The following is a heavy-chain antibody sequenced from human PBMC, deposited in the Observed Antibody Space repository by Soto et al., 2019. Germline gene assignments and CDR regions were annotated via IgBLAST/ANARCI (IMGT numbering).Heavy chain of an antibody. CDR1: GYTFTSYY. D-gene: IGHD3-3*01. CDR2: INPSGGST. J-gene: IGHJ4*02. Sequence: QVQLVQSGAEVKKPGASVKVSCKASGYTFTSYYMHWVRQAPGQGLEWMGIINPSGGSTSYAPKCQGRATMTRDTFTSTVYMELSSLRSEDTAVYYCARGGDVLRFLEWLLYFDYWGQGTLVTVSS. V-gene: IGHV1-46*01. CDR3: ARGGDVLRFLEWLLYFDY.